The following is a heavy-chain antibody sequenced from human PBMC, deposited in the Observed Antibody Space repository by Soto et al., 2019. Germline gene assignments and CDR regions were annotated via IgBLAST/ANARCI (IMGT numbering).Heavy chain of an antibody. CDR1: GFTISSYN. CDR2: ISSSSGSI. V-gene: IGHV3-21*01. J-gene: IGHJ3*02. Sequence: EVQLVESGGGLVKPGGSLRLSCAASGFTISSYNMNWVRQAPGKGLEWVSSISSSSGSIFYADSVKGRFTISRDNAKNSLYLKMNTLRSEDTAVYYCARVSDYVGYSDAFDICGQGTVVTVSS. CDR3: ARVSDYVGYSDAFDI. D-gene: IGHD3-16*01.